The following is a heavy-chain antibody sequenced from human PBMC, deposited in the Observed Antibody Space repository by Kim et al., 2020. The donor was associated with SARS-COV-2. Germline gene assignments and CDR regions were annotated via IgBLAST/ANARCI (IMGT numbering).Heavy chain of an antibody. Sequence: SVKGRFTISRDKSKNTLYLQMNSLRAEDTAVYYCATDPSSKSPYFYDMDVWGQGTTVTVSS. D-gene: IGHD6-13*01. V-gene: IGHV3-23*01. CDR3: ATDPSSKSPYFYDMDV. J-gene: IGHJ6*02.